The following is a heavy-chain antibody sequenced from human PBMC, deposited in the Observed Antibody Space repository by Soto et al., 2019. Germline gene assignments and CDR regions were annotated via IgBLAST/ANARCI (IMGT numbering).Heavy chain of an antibody. CDR2: IKYDGSEK. CDR3: AKDLFPTSGQRFFFES. J-gene: IGHJ4*02. V-gene: IGHV3-7*03. CDR1: GFTFSSYW. D-gene: IGHD2-21*01. Sequence: LRLSCAASGFTFSSYWISWVRQAPGRGLEWMANIKYDGSEKYYVDSVKGRLTISRDNVRGTLYLQMNGLRVEDAALYFCAKDLFPTSGQRFFFESWGQGSLVTVS.